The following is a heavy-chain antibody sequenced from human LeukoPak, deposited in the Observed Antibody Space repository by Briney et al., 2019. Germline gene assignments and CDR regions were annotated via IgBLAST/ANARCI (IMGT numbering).Heavy chain of an antibody. CDR3: ARDGGDIAVARWVAFDI. CDR1: GFTFSSYS. Sequence: GGSLRLSCAASGFTFSSYSMNWVRQAPGKGLEWMAFIRSDGSNKYYADSVKGRFTISRDNSKNTLYLQMNSLGAEDTAVYYCARDGGDIAVARWVAFDIWGQGTMVTVSS. CDR2: IRSDGSNK. V-gene: IGHV3-30*02. J-gene: IGHJ3*02. D-gene: IGHD6-19*01.